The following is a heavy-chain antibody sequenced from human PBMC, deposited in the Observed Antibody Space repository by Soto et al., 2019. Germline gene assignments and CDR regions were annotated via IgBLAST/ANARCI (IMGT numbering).Heavy chain of an antibody. CDR1: GFTFSSYA. Sequence: GGSLRLSCAASGFTFSSYAMHWVRQAPGKGLEWVVVISYDGSNKYYADSVKGRFTISRDNSKNTLYLQMNSLRAEDTAVYYCARGSEKWELLLGSVDYWGQGTLVTVSS. CDR3: ARGSEKWELLLGSVDY. D-gene: IGHD1-26*01. V-gene: IGHV3-30-3*01. CDR2: ISYDGSNK. J-gene: IGHJ4*02.